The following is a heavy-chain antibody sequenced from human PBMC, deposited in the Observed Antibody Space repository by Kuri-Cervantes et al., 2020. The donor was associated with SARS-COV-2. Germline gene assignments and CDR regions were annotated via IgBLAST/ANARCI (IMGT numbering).Heavy chain of an antibody. CDR2: ISYDGSNK. CDR1: GFTFSSYA. V-gene: IGHV3-30-3*01. D-gene: IGHD3-16*01. J-gene: IGHJ4*02. CDR3: ARDLGEGPTGY. Sequence: GESLKISCAASGFTFSSYAMHWVRQAPGKVQGWVAVISYDGSNKYYADSVKGRFTISRDNSKNTSYLQRNRRRAEDTAVYYCARDLGEGPTGYWGQGTLVAVSS.